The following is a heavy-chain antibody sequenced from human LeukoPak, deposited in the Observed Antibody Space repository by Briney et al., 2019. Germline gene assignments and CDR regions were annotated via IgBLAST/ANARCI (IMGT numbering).Heavy chain of an antibody. J-gene: IGHJ4*02. CDR2: ISSSGRTM. CDR3: ACLRGPSDY. D-gene: IGHD4-17*01. Sequence: PGGSLRLSCAASGFIFSSYEMSWVRQAPGKGLEWVSYISSSGRTMYYADSVRGRFTISRDNTKNSLYLQMDSLTADDTAVYFCACLRGPSDYWGQGTLVTVSS. CDR1: GFIFSSYE. V-gene: IGHV3-48*03.